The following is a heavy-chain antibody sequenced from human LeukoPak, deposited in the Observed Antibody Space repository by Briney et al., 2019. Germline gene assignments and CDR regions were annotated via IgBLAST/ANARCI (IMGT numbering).Heavy chain of an antibody. CDR1: GASITSNNW. CDR2: IYHGGST. Sequence: PSGTLSLTCAVSGASITSNNWWSWVRQPPGKGLEWIGEIYHGGSTNYNPSLMSRVSISVDKSKNQFPLKLSSVTAADTAVYYCARLGKDSSGYYYFDYWGQGTLVTVSS. J-gene: IGHJ4*02. CDR3: ARLGKDSSGYYYFDY. D-gene: IGHD3-22*01. V-gene: IGHV4-4*02.